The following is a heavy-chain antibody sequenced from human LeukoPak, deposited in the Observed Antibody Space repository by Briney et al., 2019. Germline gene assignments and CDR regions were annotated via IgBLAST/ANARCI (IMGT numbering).Heavy chain of an antibody. CDR3: ARRGAVVDHDTFDI. D-gene: IGHD6-19*01. J-gene: IGHJ3*02. CDR1: GGSISSYY. Sequence: SETLSLTCTVSGGSISSYYWSWIRQPPGKGLEWIGYIYYSGSTNYNPSLKSRVTISVDTSKNQFSLKLSSVTAAGTAVYYCARRGAVVDHDTFDIWGQGTMVTVSS. V-gene: IGHV4-59*01. CDR2: IYYSGST.